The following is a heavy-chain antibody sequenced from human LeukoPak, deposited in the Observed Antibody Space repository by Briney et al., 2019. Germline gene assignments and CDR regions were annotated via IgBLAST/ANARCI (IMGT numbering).Heavy chain of an antibody. D-gene: IGHD3-22*01. CDR2: INPNSGGT. V-gene: IGHV1-2*02. J-gene: IGHJ4*02. CDR3: ARDYYYDSSGSFDY. CDR1: GYTFTGYY. Sequence: ASVKVSCKASGYTFTGYYMHWVRQAPGQGLEWMGWINPNSGGTNYAQKFQGRVTMTRDTSISTAYMEQSRLRSDDTAVYYCARDYYYDSSGSFDYWGQGTLVTVSS.